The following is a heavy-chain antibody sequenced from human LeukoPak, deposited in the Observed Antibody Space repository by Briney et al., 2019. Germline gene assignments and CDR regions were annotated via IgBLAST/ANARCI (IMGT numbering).Heavy chain of an antibody. D-gene: IGHD2-21*01. CDR2: IYNSGST. CDR3: ASCGGNCDPYYRYYMDV. CDR1: GGSLSNSY. V-gene: IGHV4-4*07. J-gene: IGHJ6*03. Sequence: SETLSLTCTVSGGSLSNSYWSWIRQPAGKGLEWIGLIYNSGSTKSNPSLKSRVTMSVDTSKNQFSLKLSSVTAADTAVYYCASCGGNCDPYYRYYMDVWGKGTTVTVSS.